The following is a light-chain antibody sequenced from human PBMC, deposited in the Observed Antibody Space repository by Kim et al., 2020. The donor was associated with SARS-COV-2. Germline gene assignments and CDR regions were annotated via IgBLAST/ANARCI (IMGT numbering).Light chain of an antibody. CDR1: SGYSNYK. CDR2: VGTGGIVG. CDR3: GADHGSGSNFVYV. J-gene: IGLJ1*01. V-gene: IGLV9-49*01. Sequence: TCTLSSGYSNYKGDWYQQGPGKGPRFGMRVGTGGIVGSKGDGIPDRFSVLGSGLNRYLTIKNIQEEDESDYHCGADHGSGSNFVYVFGTGTKVTVL.